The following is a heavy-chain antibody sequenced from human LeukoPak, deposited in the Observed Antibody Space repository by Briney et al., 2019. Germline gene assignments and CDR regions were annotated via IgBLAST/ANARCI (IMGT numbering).Heavy chain of an antibody. CDR2: IRGDGGST. D-gene: IGHD6-13*01. CDR1: GFTFSSYA. Sequence: VGSLRLSCAASGFTFSSYAMSWVRQAPGKGLEWVSAIRGDGGSTYYADSVKGRFTISRDNSKNSLYLQMNSLRTEDTALYYCAKPWTGYSSSWYFYYFDYWGQGTLVTVSS. CDR3: AKPWTGYSSSWYFYYFDY. J-gene: IGHJ4*02. V-gene: IGHV3-43*02.